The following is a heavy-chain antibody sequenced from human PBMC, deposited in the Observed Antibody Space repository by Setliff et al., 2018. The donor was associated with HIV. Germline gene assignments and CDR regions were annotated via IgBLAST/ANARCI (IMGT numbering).Heavy chain of an antibody. D-gene: IGHD2-15*01. CDR1: GYRFTGDY. CDR3: ARDRAYCSSGSCYRPLVYYFYYMDV. J-gene: IGHJ6*03. CDR2: VNPISGVT. Sequence: ASVKVSCKASGYRFTGDYIHWVRQAPGQGLEWMGWVNPISGVTNDAQKFQGRVTMTSDTSISTAYLELSGLTSDDTAIYYCARDRAYCSSGSCYRPLVYYFYYMDVWGTGTTVTVSS. V-gene: IGHV1-2*02.